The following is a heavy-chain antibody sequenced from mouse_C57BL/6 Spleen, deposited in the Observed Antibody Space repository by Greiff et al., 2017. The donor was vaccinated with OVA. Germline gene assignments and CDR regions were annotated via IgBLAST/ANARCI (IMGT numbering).Heavy chain of an antibody. V-gene: IGHV3-6*01. D-gene: IGHD2-2*01. CDR3: AREGGYDAWFAY. CDR2: ISYDGSN. Sequence: EVQLQQSGPGLVKPSQSLSLTCSVTGYSITSGYYWNWLRQFPGNKLEWMGYISYDGSNNYNPSLKNRISITRDTSKNQFFLKLNSVTTEDTATYYCAREGGYDAWFAYWGQGTLVTVSA. CDR1: GYSITSGYY. J-gene: IGHJ3*01.